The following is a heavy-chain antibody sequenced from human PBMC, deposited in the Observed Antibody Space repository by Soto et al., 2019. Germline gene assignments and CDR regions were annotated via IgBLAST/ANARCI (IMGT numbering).Heavy chain of an antibody. CDR3: ASSRSQLKYNWFDP. V-gene: IGHV1-69*06. D-gene: IGHD1-1*01. Sequence: QVQLVQSGAEVKEPGSSVKVSCKASGGTFSSYAISWVRQAPGQGLEWMGGIIPIFGTANYAQKFQGRVTITADKSTSTAYMELSSLRSEDTAVYYCASSRSQLKYNWFDPWGQGTLVTVSS. CDR1: GGTFSSYA. CDR2: IIPIFGTA. J-gene: IGHJ5*02.